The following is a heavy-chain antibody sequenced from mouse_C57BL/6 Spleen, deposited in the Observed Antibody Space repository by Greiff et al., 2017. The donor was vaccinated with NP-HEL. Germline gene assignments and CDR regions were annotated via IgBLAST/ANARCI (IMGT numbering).Heavy chain of an antibody. Sequence: QVQLQQPGAELVKPGASVKLSCKASGYTFTSYWMQWVKQRPGQGLEWIGEIDPSDSYTNYNQKFKGKATLTVDKSSSTAYMQLSSLTSEDSAVYYCARSSLLRSLFFAYWGQGTLVTVSA. CDR3: ARSSLLRSLFFAY. V-gene: IGHV1-50*01. CDR2: IDPSDSYT. J-gene: IGHJ3*01. CDR1: GYTFTSYW. D-gene: IGHD1-2*01.